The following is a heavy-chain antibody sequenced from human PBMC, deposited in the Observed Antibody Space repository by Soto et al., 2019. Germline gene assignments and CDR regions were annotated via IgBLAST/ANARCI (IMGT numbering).Heavy chain of an antibody. CDR2: ITSSGDKT. J-gene: IGHJ4*02. D-gene: IGHD2-2*01. CDR3: ARDCASTSCSVWRD. V-gene: IGHV3-23*01. Sequence: EVQLLESGGDLVQPGGSLRLSCAASGFSLNNFAMAWVRQAPGKGLKWVSTITSSGDKTSYADSVKGRFIISRDNSKNMLYLQMNSLRVEDTALYYCARDCASTSCSVWRDWGQGTLVTVSS. CDR1: GFSLNNFA.